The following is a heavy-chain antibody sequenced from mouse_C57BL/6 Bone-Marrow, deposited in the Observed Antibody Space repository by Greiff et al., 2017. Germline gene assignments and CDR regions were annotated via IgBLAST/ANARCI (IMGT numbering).Heavy chain of an antibody. D-gene: IGHD2-2*01. CDR2: ISDGGSYT. CDR1: GFTFSSYA. V-gene: IGHV5-4*03. J-gene: IGHJ3*01. Sequence: EVKLMESGGGLVKPGGSLKLSCAASGFTFSSYAMSWVRQTPEKRLEWVATISDGGSYTYYPDNVKGRFTISRDNAKNNLYLQMSHLKSEDTAMYYCARGYGNDAWVAYWGQGTLVTVSA. CDR3: ARGYGNDAWVAY.